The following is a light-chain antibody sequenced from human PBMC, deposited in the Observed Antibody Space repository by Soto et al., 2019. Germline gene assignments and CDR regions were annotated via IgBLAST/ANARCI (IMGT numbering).Light chain of an antibody. Sequence: EIVLTQSPGTLSLSPGERATLSCRASQSVRSNYLAWYQQKLGQAPRLLIYGASLRATGIPDKFSGSGSGTDFTLTISRLEPEDFAVYYCQHYSSSLYTFGQGTKLEIK. CDR1: QSVRSNY. CDR2: GAS. CDR3: QHYSSSLYT. V-gene: IGKV3-20*01. J-gene: IGKJ2*01.